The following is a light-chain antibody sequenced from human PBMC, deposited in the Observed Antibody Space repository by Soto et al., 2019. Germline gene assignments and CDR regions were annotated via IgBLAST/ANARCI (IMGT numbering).Light chain of an antibody. J-gene: IGLJ3*02. CDR1: SSDVGGYNY. CDR3: SSYTSSSTWV. Sequence: QSALTQPASVSGSPGQSITISCTGTSSDVGGYNYVSWYQQHPGKAPKLMIYEVSNRPSGVSNRFSGSKSGNTASLTISGLQAEDEAAYYCSSYTSSSTWVFGGGTTLTVL. V-gene: IGLV2-14*01. CDR2: EVS.